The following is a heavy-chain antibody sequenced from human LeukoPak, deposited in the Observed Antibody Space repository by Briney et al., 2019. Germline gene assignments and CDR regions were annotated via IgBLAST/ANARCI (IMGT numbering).Heavy chain of an antibody. CDR3: ARHVVETRIFGVSQRFAFDI. J-gene: IGHJ3*02. V-gene: IGHV4-4*02. CDR2: VYHSGST. CDR1: GGSISSSNW. D-gene: IGHD3-3*01. Sequence: SGTLSLTCALSGGSISSSNWWSWVRQPPGKGLEWIGEVYHSGSTNYNPSLKSRVTISIDKSKNQFSLKLSSVTAADTAVYYCARHVVETRIFGVSQRFAFDIWGQGTMVTVSS.